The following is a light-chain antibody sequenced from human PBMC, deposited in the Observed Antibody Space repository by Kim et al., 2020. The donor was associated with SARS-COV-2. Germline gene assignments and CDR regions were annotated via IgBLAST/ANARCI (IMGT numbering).Light chain of an antibody. CDR1: RDIRND. Sequence: DIQMTQSPSSLSASVGDRVTITCRASRDIRNDLSWFQQKPGKAPKRLISVASTLQSGVPSRFSGSGSETEFTLTISSLQPEDFATYYCLQYYAFPRTFGLGTKLEI. CDR2: VAS. J-gene: IGKJ2*01. V-gene: IGKV1-17*01. CDR3: LQYYAFPRT.